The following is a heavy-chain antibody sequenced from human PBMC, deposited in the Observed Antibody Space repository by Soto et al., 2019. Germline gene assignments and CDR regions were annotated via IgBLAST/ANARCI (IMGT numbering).Heavy chain of an antibody. J-gene: IGHJ5*02. D-gene: IGHD2-2*01. CDR3: AILPSYCSSTSRQGEGGWFDP. Sequence: PSETLSLTCAVYGGSFSGYYWSWIRQPPGKGLEWIGEINHSGSTNYNPSLKSRVTISLDTSKNQFSLKLSSVTAADTAVYYCAILPSYCSSTSRQGEGGWFDPWGQGTLVTVSS. CDR2: INHSGST. CDR1: GGSFSGYY. V-gene: IGHV4-34*01.